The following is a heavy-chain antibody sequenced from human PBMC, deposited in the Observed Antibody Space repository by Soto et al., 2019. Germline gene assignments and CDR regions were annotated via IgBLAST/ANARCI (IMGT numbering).Heavy chain of an antibody. CDR2: ISAYNGNT. D-gene: IGHD3-3*01. CDR1: GYTFTSYG. Sequence: QVQLVQSGAEVKKPGASVKVSCKASGYTFTSYGISWVRQAPGQGLEWMGWISAYNGNTNYAQKLQGRVTMTTDTSTSTAYMELRSLRSDDTAVYYCARLDSPLRLLEWEHSYYFDYWGQGTLVTVSS. V-gene: IGHV1-18*01. J-gene: IGHJ4*02. CDR3: ARLDSPLRLLEWEHSYYFDY.